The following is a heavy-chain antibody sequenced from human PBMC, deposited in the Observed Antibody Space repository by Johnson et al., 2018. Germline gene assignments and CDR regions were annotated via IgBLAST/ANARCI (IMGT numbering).Heavy chain of an antibody. D-gene: IGHD1-1*01. J-gene: IGHJ3*02. Sequence: VQLQESGGGLVQPGGSLRLSCVASGFTFSLYWMHWVRQAPGKGLVRVSHIHSDVSIPTYADSVKGRFTISRDNAKNTFYLQMNSLRAEDTAVHYCARGNLGGFDIWGQGTVVTVSS. CDR2: IHSDVSIP. CDR3: ARGNLGGFDI. CDR1: GFTFSLYW. V-gene: IGHV3-74*01.